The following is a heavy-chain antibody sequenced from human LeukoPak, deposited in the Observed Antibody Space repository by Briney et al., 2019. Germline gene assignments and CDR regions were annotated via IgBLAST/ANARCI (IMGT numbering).Heavy chain of an antibody. J-gene: IGHJ4*02. D-gene: IGHD5-24*01. CDR1: GFTFSSYW. CDR2: INSGGGST. V-gene: IGHV3-74*01. CDR3: ARRIQGMAPYYFDY. Sequence: GGSLRLSCTASGFTFSSYWMHWVRQAPGKGLGWVSRINSGGGSTSYADSVKGRFTISRDNAKNTLYLQMNSLRAEDTAVYYCARRIQGMAPYYFDYWGQGTLVTVSS.